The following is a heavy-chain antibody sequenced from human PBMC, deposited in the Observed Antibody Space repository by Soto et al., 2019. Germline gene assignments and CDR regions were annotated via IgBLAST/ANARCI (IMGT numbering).Heavy chain of an antibody. J-gene: IGHJ4*02. CDR2: IYGDDYK. D-gene: IGHD5-18*01. CDR3: AHRRRAAGGYLFDF. Sequence: QITLKESGPTLVKPTQTLTLTCTFSGFSLSTSGLGVGWIRQPPGKAPEWLSLIYGDDYKRYSPSLKSRITIIKDPSKNQVVLTMTSKDPMDTATYYCAHRRRAAGGYLFDFWGQGTLVTVS. V-gene: IGHV2-5*02. CDR1: GFSLSTSGLG.